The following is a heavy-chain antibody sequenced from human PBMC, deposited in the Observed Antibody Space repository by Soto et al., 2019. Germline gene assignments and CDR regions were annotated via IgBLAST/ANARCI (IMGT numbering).Heavy chain of an antibody. CDR2: IHYSGSS. J-gene: IGHJ4*01. V-gene: IGHV4-30-4*01. Sequence: NPSETLSLTCTVSGGSISSGNYCWSWIRQPPGKGLEWIGFIHYSGSSYYNPSLKSRVTISVDTSKNQFSLKLDSVTAADTAVYYCARDLDTATYFDYWGHGTLVTVSS. D-gene: IGHD5-18*01. CDR1: GGSISSGNYC. CDR3: ARDLDTATYFDY.